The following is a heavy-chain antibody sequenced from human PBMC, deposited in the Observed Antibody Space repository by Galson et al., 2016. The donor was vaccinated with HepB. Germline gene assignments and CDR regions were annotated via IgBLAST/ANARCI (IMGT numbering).Heavy chain of an antibody. CDR3: AKGRAPYEDNYGMDV. D-gene: IGHD5-12*01. CDR2: ISGSGDKT. CDR1: GLTFRRYA. Sequence: SLRLSCAVSGLTFRRYAMTWVRQAPGKGLEWVSSISGSGDKTHYADSVKGRITISRDNSKNTLYLQIHSLRAEDTALYYCAKGRAPYEDNYGMDVWGQGATATVSS. J-gene: IGHJ6*02. V-gene: IGHV3-23*01.